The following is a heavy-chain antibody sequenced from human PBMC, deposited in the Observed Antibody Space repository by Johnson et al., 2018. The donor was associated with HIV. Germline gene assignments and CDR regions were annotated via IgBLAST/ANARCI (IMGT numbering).Heavy chain of an antibody. Sequence: QVLLVESGGGVVQPGRSLRLSCAASGFTFSSYSVHWVRQAPGKGLECVAAISYDGGTTYHSDSVKGRFTISRDNSKNTSYLQLNSLRAEDTALYYCAGLAVRGSAGAFDIWGQGTMVTVSS. J-gene: IGHJ3*02. CDR2: ISYDGGTT. V-gene: IGHV3-30-3*01. CDR3: AGLAVRGSAGAFDI. D-gene: IGHD3-10*01. CDR1: GFTFSSYS.